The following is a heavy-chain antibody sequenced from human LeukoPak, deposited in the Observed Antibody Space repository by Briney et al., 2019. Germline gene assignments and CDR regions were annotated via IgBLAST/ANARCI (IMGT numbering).Heavy chain of an antibody. CDR1: GGSISSYY. CDR3: ARDSTPYSSGWYRDAFDI. D-gene: IGHD6-19*01. V-gene: IGHV4-59*01. J-gene: IGHJ3*02. Sequence: SETLSLTCTVSGGSISSYYWSWIRQPPGKGLEWIGYIYYSGSTNYNPPLQSRVTISVDTSKNQFSLKLSSVTAADTAVYYCARDSTPYSSGWYRDAFDIWGQGTMVTVSS. CDR2: IYYSGST.